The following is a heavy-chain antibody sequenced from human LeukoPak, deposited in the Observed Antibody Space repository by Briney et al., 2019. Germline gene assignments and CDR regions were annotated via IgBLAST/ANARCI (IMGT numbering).Heavy chain of an antibody. CDR3: ARRLNSSGWYLFPLPPTKKTKGDAFDI. Sequence: SETLSLTCAVYGGSFSGYYWSWIRQPPGKGLEWIGEINHSGSTNYNPSLKSRVTISVDTSKNQFSLKLSSVTAADTAVYYCARRLNSSGWYLFPLPPTKKTKGDAFDIWGQGTMVTVSS. J-gene: IGHJ3*02. D-gene: IGHD6-19*01. V-gene: IGHV4-34*01. CDR1: GGSFSGYY. CDR2: INHSGST.